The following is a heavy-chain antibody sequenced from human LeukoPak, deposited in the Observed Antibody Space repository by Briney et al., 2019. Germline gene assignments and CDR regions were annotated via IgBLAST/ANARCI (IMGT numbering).Heavy chain of an antibody. CDR3: ARDALGAARSNFADY. J-gene: IGHJ4*02. Sequence: GASVKVSCKASGYTFTSHGISWVRQAPGQGLEWMGWISAYNGNTNYAQKLQGRVTMTTDTSTSTAYMELRSLRFDDTAVYYCARDALGAARSNFADYWGQGTLVTVSS. D-gene: IGHD6-6*01. CDR1: GYTFTSHG. CDR2: ISAYNGNT. V-gene: IGHV1-18*01.